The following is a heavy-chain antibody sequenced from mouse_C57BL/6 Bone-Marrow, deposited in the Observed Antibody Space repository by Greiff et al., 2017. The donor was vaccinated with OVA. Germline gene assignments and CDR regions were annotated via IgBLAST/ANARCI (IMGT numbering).Heavy chain of an antibody. Sequence: QVQLKQSGAELVKPGASVKLSCKASGYTFTSYWMHWVKQRPGQGLEWIGMIHPNSGSTNYNEKFKSKATLTVDKSSSTAYMQLSSLTSEDSAVYYCARHLRRYFDVWGTGTTVTVSS. V-gene: IGHV1-64*01. CDR3: ARHLRRYFDV. CDR1: GYTFTSYW. J-gene: IGHJ1*03. CDR2: IHPNSGST.